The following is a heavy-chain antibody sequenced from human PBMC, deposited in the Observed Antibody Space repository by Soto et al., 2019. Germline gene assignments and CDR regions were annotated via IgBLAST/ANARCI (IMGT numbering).Heavy chain of an antibody. J-gene: IGHJ2*01. D-gene: IGHD4-4*01. CDR3: AGGRDDYNGWYLDL. Sequence: QVQLQESGPGLVKPSETLSLTCTVSGGSISSHYRTWIRQSPGKGLEWLGYIYYSGSPNYNPSLESLVTISEDTSKNQFSLQKAAVTAADTAVYYCAGGRDDYNGWYLDLWGRGTLVTVSS. CDR1: GGSISSHY. CDR2: IYYSGSP. V-gene: IGHV4-59*08.